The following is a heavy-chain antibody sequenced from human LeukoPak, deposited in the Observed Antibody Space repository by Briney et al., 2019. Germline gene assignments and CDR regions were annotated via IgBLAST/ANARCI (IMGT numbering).Heavy chain of an antibody. V-gene: IGHV3-23*01. D-gene: IGHD6-13*01. Sequence: GGSLRLSCAASGFTFSSYAMSWVRQAPGKGLEWISTISGSGGNTYHADSVKGRFTISRDNPKNTVYLQMNSLRAEDTATYYCARLGSSWSFDYWGQGTLVTVSS. CDR3: ARLGSSWSFDY. J-gene: IGHJ4*02. CDR2: ISGSGGNT. CDR1: GFTFSSYA.